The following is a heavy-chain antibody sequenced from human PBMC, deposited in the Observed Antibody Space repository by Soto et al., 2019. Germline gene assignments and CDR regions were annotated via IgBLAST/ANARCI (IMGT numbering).Heavy chain of an antibody. Sequence: EVQLVESGGDLVQPGGSLRLSCAASGFTFSTYWMHWFRQAPGKGLVWVSRINTDGAITSHADSVKGRFTISRDNAKNTLYLHMSSLSAEDTAVYYWARGGLEPVDFWGQGTLVTVSS. CDR2: INTDGAIT. D-gene: IGHD3-3*01. J-gene: IGHJ4*02. CDR1: GFTFSTYW. CDR3: ARGGLEPVDF. V-gene: IGHV3-74*01.